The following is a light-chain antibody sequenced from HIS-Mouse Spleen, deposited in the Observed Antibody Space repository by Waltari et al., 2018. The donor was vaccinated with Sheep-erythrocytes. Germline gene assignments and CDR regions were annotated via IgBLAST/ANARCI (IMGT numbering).Light chain of an antibody. J-gene: IGLJ1*01. CDR1: SSDVGGYNY. CDR3: CSYAGSYNHV. Sequence: QSALTQPRSVSGSPGQSVTISCTGTSSDVGGYNYVSWYQQHPGKAPKLMIYDVSKRPSGVPDRFSRSQSGNTASLTISGVQAEDEADYYCCSYAGSYNHVFATGTKVTVL. CDR2: DVS. V-gene: IGLV2-11*01.